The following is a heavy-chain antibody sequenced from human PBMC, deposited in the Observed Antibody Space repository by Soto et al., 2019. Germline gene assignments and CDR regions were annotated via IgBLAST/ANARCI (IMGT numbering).Heavy chain of an antibody. D-gene: IGHD3-10*01. Sequence: EVQLVQSGAEVKKPGESLKISCKGSGYSFTNYWIGWVRQMPGKGLEWMGIIYPGDSDTRYSPSFQGQVTISADKSISTAYLQWSSLKASDTAMYYCARAMVRGKNYYGADVWGQGTTVTVSS. CDR1: GYSFTNYW. CDR3: ARAMVRGKNYYGADV. V-gene: IGHV5-51*03. CDR2: IYPGDSDT. J-gene: IGHJ6*02.